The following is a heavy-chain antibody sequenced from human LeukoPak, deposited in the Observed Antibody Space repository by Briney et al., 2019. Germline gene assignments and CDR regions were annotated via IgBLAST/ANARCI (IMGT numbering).Heavy chain of an antibody. Sequence: GSLRLSCAASGFTFSGSAMHWVRQASGKGLEWVGRIRSKANSYATAYAASVKGRFTISRDDSKNTAYLQMNSLKTEDTAVYYCTRPLGYCSSTSCSRGYYGMDVWGQGTTVTVSS. CDR2: IRSKANSYAT. CDR3: TRPLGYCSSTSCSRGYYGMDV. J-gene: IGHJ6*02. D-gene: IGHD2-2*01. V-gene: IGHV3-73*01. CDR1: GFTFSGSA.